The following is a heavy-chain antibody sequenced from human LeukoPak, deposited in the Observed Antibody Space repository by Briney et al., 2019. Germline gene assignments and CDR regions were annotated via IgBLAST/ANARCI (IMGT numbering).Heavy chain of an antibody. D-gene: IGHD3-22*01. CDR1: GYTFTGSY. J-gene: IGHJ4*02. V-gene: IGHV1-2*06. CDR2: INPNSGGT. Sequence: GASVKVSCKASGYTFTGSYMDWVRQAPGQGLEWMGRINPNSGGTNYVQKFQGRVTMTRDTSITTAYMELSRLRSDDTAVYYCARDLLGAYYDSSGSRLDYWGQGTLVTVSS. CDR3: ARDLLGAYYDSSGSRLDY.